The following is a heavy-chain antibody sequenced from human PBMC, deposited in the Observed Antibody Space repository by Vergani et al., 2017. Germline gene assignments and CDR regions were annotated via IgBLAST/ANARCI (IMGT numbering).Heavy chain of an antibody. CDR2: IIPILGIA. CDR3: ARDQWPQNYGMDV. CDR1: GGTFSSYT. V-gene: IGHV1-69*08. D-gene: IGHD6-19*01. Sequence: QVQLVQSGAEVKKPGSSVKVSCKASGGTFSSYTISWVRQAPGQGLEWMGRIIPILGIANYAQKFQGRVTITADKSTSTAYMELSSLRSEDTAVYYCARDQWPQNYGMDVWGQGTTVTVSS. J-gene: IGHJ6*02.